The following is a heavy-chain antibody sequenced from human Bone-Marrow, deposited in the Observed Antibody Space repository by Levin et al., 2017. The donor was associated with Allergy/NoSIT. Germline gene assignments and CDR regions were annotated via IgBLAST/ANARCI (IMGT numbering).Heavy chain of an antibody. CDR1: GFTFSSYA. CDR2: ISGSGGST. CDR3: AKDLGGPDAFDI. V-gene: IGHV3-23*01. D-gene: IGHD4-23*01. J-gene: IGHJ3*02. Sequence: GESLKISCAASGFTFSSYAMSWVRQAPGKGLEWVSAISGSGGSTYYADSVKGRFTISRDNSKNTLYLQMNSLRAEDTAVYYCAKDLGGPDAFDIWGQGTMVTVSS.